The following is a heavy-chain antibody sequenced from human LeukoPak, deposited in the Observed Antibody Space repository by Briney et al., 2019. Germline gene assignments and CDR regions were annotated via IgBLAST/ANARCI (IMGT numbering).Heavy chain of an antibody. CDR3: ARVSKQLDSFDY. D-gene: IGHD6-13*01. Sequence: GGTVRLSCAASGFTFSSYSMNWVRQAPGKGLEWVSSISSSSSYIYYADSVKGRFTISRDNAKNSLYLQVNSLRAEDTAVYYCARVSKQLDSFDYWGQGTLVTVSS. CDR2: ISSSSSYI. V-gene: IGHV3-21*01. CDR1: GFTFSSYS. J-gene: IGHJ4*02.